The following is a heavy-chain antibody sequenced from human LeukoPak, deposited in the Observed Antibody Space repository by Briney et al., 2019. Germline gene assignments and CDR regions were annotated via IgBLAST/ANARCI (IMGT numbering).Heavy chain of an antibody. D-gene: IGHD2-2*01. V-gene: IGHV1-18*04. CDR2: ISAYNGNT. J-gene: IGHJ4*02. CDR1: GYTFTNYG. Sequence: GASVKVSCKASGYTFTNYGISWVRQAPGQGLEWMGWISAYNGNTNYAQKLQGRVTMTTDTSTSTAYMELRSLRSDDTAVYYCAREYCSSTSCYAIDYWGQGTLVTVSS. CDR3: AREYCSSTSCYAIDY.